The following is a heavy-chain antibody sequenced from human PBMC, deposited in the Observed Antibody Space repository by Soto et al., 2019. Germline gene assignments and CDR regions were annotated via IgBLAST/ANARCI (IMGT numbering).Heavy chain of an antibody. CDR3: ARGRAIKGDMDV. Sequence: EASVKVSCKASGYTFTSYDINWVRQATGQGLEWMGWMNPNSGNTGYAQKFQGRVTMTRNTSISTAYMELSSLRSEDTAVYYCARGRAIKGDMDVWGKGTTVTVSS. CDR1: GYTFTSYD. CDR2: MNPNSGNT. V-gene: IGHV1-8*01. D-gene: IGHD5-12*01. J-gene: IGHJ6*03.